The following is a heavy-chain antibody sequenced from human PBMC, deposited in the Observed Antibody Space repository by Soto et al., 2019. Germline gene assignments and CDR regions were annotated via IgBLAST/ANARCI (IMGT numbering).Heavy chain of an antibody. CDR2: MHPNSGNT. Sequence: QVQLVPSGAEVKKPGASVKVSGKASGYTFTSYDINWVRQATAQGLEWMGWMHPNSGNTGYAQKFQGRVTMTRNTSISTAYMELSSMRSEDTAVYYCARERSGSRMDVWGQGTTVTVSS. D-gene: IGHD3-10*01. J-gene: IGHJ6*02. CDR1: GYTFTSYD. CDR3: ARERSGSRMDV. V-gene: IGHV1-8*01.